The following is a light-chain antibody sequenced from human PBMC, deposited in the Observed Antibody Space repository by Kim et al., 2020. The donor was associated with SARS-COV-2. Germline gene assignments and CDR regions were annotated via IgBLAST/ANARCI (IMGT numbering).Light chain of an antibody. V-gene: IGKV1-17*01. CDR1: QDIGND. CDR3: LQHNTYPLT. Sequence: EIQMTQSPSSLSASVGDRVTITCRASQDIGNDLGWYQQNPGRAPKRLIYGAFNLQSGVPSRFSGSGSGTEFTLTINSLQPEDFATYFCLQHNTYPLTFGRGTPVEIK. J-gene: IGKJ5*01. CDR2: GAF.